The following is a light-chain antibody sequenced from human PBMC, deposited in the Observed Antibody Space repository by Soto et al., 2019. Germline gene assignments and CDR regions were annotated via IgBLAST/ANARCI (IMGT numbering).Light chain of an antibody. CDR1: QGISSY. Sequence: DIQLTQSPSFLSASVGDRVTITCRASQGISSYLAWYQQKPGKAPKLLIYAASTLQSGVPSRFSGSGSGAEFPLTISSLQPADFATYYCQQLNSYPHTFGQGTKLEIK. CDR2: AAS. CDR3: QQLNSYPHT. V-gene: IGKV1-9*01. J-gene: IGKJ2*01.